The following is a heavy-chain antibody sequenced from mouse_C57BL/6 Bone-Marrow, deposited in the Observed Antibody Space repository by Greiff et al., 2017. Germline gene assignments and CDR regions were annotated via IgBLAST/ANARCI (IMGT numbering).Heavy chain of an antibody. V-gene: IGHV1-61*01. CDR1: GYTFTSYW. Sequence: QVQLQQPGAELVRPGSSVKLSCKASGYTFTSYWMDWVKQRPGQGLEWIGNIYPSDSETHYNQKFKDKATLTVDKSSSTAYMQLSSLTSEDSAVYYCARGGIYGRYAMDYWGQGTSVTVSS. J-gene: IGHJ4*01. CDR3: ARGGIYGRYAMDY. D-gene: IGHD1-1*01. CDR2: IYPSDSET.